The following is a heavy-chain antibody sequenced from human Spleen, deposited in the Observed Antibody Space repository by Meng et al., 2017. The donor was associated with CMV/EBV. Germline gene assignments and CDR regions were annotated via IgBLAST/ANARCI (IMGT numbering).Heavy chain of an antibody. V-gene: IGHV1-2*02. CDR1: GFTFIDYY. D-gene: IGHD4-17*01. CDR3: ARSFYADYGDF. J-gene: IGHJ4*02. CDR2: IDLNSGGS. Sequence: SGEASGFTFIDYYRHWVRQAPGQGLEWMGWIDLNSGGSNSAQKFQDRITMTRDTSISTAYMELKNLRSDDAAVYYCARSFYADYGDFWGRGTLVTVSS.